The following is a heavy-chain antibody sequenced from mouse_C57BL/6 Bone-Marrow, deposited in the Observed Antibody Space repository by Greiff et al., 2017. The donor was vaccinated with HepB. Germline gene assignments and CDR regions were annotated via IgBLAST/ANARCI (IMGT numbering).Heavy chain of an antibody. V-gene: IGHV1-82*01. J-gene: IGHJ3*01. CDR2: IYPGDGDT. D-gene: IGHD2-2*01. CDR1: GYAFSSSW. CDR3: ARWLPWFAY. Sequence: VQLQQSGPELVKPGASEKISCKASGYAFSSSWMNWVKQRPGKGLEWIGRIYPGDGDTNYNGKFKGKATLTADKSSSTAYMQLSSLTSEDSAVYFCARWLPWFAYWGQGTLVTVSA.